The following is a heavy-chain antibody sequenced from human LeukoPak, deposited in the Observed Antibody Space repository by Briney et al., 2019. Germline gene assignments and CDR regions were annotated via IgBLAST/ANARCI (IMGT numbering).Heavy chain of an antibody. D-gene: IGHD2-2*01. V-gene: IGHV4-4*07. CDR1: GGSISSYY. CDR2: IYTSGST. CDR3: ARAYCSSTSCYDYWYFDL. J-gene: IGHJ2*01. Sequence: SETLSLTCTVSGGSISSYYWSWIRQPAGKGLEWIGRIYTSGSTNYNPSLKSRVTMSVDTSKNQFSLKLSSVTAADTAVYYCARAYCSSTSCYDYWYFDLWGRGTLVTVSS.